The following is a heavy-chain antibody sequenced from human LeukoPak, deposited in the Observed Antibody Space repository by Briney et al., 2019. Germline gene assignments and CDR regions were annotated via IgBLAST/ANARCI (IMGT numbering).Heavy chain of an antibody. V-gene: IGHV1-69*13. CDR1: GGTFRTYG. Sequence: ASVKVSCKASGGTFRTYGVSWVRQAPGQGLEWMGGIIPIFGGTSYAQKFQDRVTITADEPTTVAYMDLSSLRFEDTAVYYCARVITIGQPPYYYYMDVWGKGTTVTVSS. J-gene: IGHJ6*03. CDR3: ARVITIGQPPYYYYMDV. CDR2: IIPIFGGT. D-gene: IGHD3-10*01.